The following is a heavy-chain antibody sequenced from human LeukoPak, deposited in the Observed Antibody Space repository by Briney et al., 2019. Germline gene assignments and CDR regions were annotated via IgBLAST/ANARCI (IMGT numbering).Heavy chain of an antibody. D-gene: IGHD3-10*01. Sequence: SETLSLTCTVSGGSISSYYWSWIRQPPGKGLEWIGYIYYSGSTNYNPSLKSRVTISVDTSKNQFSLKLSSVTAADTAVYYCAREILLWFGELSYSWFDPWGQGTLVTVSS. CDR2: IYYSGST. J-gene: IGHJ5*02. CDR3: AREILLWFGELSYSWFDP. V-gene: IGHV4-59*01. CDR1: GGSISSYY.